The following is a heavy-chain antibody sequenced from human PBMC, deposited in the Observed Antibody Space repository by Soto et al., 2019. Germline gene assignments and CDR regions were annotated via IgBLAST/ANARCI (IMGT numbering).Heavy chain of an antibody. Sequence: ASVKVSCKASGYTFSSYGITWVRQAPGQGLEWMGWISGYNGYTNYAQKFQDRVTVTTDTSTTTAYLKLRSLTSDDTAVYYCARDRRDYVWGSYRSYFDYWGQRTQVTVSS. CDR2: ISGYNGYT. D-gene: IGHD3-16*02. CDR1: GYTFSSYG. CDR3: ARDRRDYVWGSYRSYFDY. V-gene: IGHV1-18*01. J-gene: IGHJ4*02.